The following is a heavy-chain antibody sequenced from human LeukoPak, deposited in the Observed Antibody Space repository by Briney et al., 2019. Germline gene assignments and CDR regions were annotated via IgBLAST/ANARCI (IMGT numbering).Heavy chain of an antibody. CDR3: ARGRTYYYDSSGYYLDY. J-gene: IGHJ4*02. CDR1: GFTVSSNY. CDR2: IYSGGST. V-gene: IGHV3-53*01. D-gene: IGHD3-22*01. Sequence: GGSLRLSCAVSGFTVSSNYMSWVRQAPGKGLEWVSVIYSGGSTYYADSVKGRFTISRDNSKNTLYLQMNSLRAEDTAVYYCARGRTYYYDSSGYYLDYWGQGTLVTVSS.